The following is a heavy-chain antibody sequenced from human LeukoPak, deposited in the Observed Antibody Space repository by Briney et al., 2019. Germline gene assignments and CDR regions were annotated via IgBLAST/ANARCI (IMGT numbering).Heavy chain of an antibody. J-gene: IGHJ3*02. V-gene: IGHV3-30*03. Sequence: PGRSLRLSCAASGFTFSSYGMHWVRQAPGKGLEWVAVISYDGSNKYYADSVKGRFTISRDNSKNTLYLQMNSLRAEDTAVYYCAREVVVVAATNDAFDIWGQGTMVTVSS. D-gene: IGHD2-15*01. CDR1: GFTFSSYG. CDR3: AREVVVVAATNDAFDI. CDR2: ISYDGSNK.